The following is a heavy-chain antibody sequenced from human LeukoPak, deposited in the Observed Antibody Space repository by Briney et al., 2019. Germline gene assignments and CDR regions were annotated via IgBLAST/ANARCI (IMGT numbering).Heavy chain of an antibody. Sequence: SETLSLTCTVSGGSISSYYWSWIRQPAGKGLEWIGRIYTSGSTNYNPSLKSRVTMSVDTSKNQFSLKLSSVTAADTAVYYCARDPPTKLRYFDWLLFQDYWGQGTLVTVSS. V-gene: IGHV4-4*07. CDR1: GGSISSYY. CDR3: ARDPPTKLRYFDWLLFQDY. D-gene: IGHD3-9*01. J-gene: IGHJ4*02. CDR2: IYTSGST.